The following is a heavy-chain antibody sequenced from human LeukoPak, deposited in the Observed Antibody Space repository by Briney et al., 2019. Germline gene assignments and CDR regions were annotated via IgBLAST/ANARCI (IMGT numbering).Heavy chain of an antibody. CDR1: GFTFDVYA. CDR3: AKGTGRYWTFFDY. Sequence: GGSLRLSCAASGFTFDVYAMHWVRQGPGKGLEWVSGISWNSGSIDYVESVKGRLTISRDNAKNSLYLQMNSLRPEDTAFYYCAKGTGRYWTFFDYWGRGTLVTVSS. V-gene: IGHV3-9*01. J-gene: IGHJ4*02. CDR2: ISWNSGSI. D-gene: IGHD1-26*01.